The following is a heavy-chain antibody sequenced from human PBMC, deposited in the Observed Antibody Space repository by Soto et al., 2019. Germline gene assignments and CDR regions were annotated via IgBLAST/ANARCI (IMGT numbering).Heavy chain of an antibody. V-gene: IGHV1-69*08. CDR2: IIPVFGIA. Sequence: QVQLVQSGAEVKKPGSSVKVSCKASGGTFSRYSFTWVRQAPGHGLEWMGRIIPVFGIASYAQKFQGRVTMTADKSTSTAYMELSSLRSEDTAVYYCAREDRARETGLVPAAIDGMDVWGQGTTVTVSS. J-gene: IGHJ6*02. CDR3: AREDRARETGLVPAAIDGMDV. D-gene: IGHD2-2*01. CDR1: GGTFSRYS.